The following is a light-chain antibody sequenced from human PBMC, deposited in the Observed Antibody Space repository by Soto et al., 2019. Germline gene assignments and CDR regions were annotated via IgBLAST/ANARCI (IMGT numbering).Light chain of an antibody. V-gene: IGLV2-14*03. Sequence: QSALTQPASVSGSPGQSITVSCAGTDSDVGRYNSVSWYQQHPCKAPKLIIYDVTNRPSGVSNRFSASKSGNTASLTISGLRAEDEADYYCSSYTSASTEVFGGGTQLTVL. CDR2: DVT. CDR1: DSDVGRYNS. CDR3: SSYTSASTEV. J-gene: IGLJ2*01.